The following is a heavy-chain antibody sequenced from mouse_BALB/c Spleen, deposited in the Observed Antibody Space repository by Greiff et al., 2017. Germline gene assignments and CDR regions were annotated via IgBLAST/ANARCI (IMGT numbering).Heavy chain of an antibody. Sequence: DVKLVESGGGLVKPGGSLKLSCAASGFTFSDYYMYWVRQTPEKRLEWVATISDGGSYTYYPDSVKGRFTISRDNAKNNLYLQMSSLKSEDTAMYYCASDSSGYYAMDYWGQGTSVTVSS. V-gene: IGHV5-4*02. CDR1: GFTFSDYY. CDR2: ISDGGSYT. D-gene: IGHD3-1*01. J-gene: IGHJ4*01. CDR3: ASDSSGYYAMDY.